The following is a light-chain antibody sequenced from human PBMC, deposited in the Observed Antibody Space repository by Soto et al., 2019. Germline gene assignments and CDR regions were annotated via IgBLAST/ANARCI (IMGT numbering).Light chain of an antibody. Sequence: QAVRTHPPSVSGSPGQSVAISCTGTSTDFVSYNRVSWYQHPPGTAPKLIIYEASNRPSGVPDRFSGSKSGNTASLTISGLQAADEADYYCSLYTSENTYVFGTGTKV. V-gene: IGLV2-18*01. J-gene: IGLJ1*01. CDR3: SLYTSENTYV. CDR2: EAS. CDR1: STDFVSYNR.